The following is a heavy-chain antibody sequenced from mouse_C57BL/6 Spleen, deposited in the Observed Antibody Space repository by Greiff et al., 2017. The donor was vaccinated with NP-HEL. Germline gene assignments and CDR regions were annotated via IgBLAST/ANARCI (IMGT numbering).Heavy chain of an antibody. CDR1: GYAFTNYL. Sequence: QVQLQQSGAELVRPGTSVKVSCKASGYAFTNYLIEWVKQRPGQGLEWIGVINPGSGGTNYNEKFKGKATLTADKSSSTAYMQLSSLTSEDSAVYFCARRPTGYAMDYWGQGTSVTVSS. CDR2: INPGSGGT. CDR3: ARRPTGYAMDY. V-gene: IGHV1-54*01. J-gene: IGHJ4*01.